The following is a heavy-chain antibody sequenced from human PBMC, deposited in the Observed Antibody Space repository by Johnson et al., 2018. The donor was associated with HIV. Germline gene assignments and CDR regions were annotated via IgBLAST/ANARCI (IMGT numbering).Heavy chain of an antibody. J-gene: IGHJ3*01. V-gene: IGHV3-23*04. D-gene: IGHD3-22*01. CDR1: GFSFDSNA. Sequence: VESGGGLVQPGGSLRLSCAASGFSFDSNAINWVRQAPGKGLQWVSAISYSVSSTYYADSVTGRFTISRDNSRSTVYLHMINLRADDTALYYCAREISRYYYDYAAFDLWGQGTTVTVSS. CDR2: ISYSVSST. CDR3: AREISRYYYDYAAFDL.